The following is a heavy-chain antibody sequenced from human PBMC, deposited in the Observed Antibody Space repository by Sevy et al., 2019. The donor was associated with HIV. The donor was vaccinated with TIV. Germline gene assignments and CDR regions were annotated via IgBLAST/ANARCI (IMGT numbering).Heavy chain of an antibody. CDR1: GYTFTSYY. D-gene: IGHD3-9*01. J-gene: IGHJ4*02. CDR2: INPSGGST. CDR3: ARDSDNYDILTGYYPFDY. V-gene: IGHV1-46*01. Sequence: ASVKVSCKASGYTFTSYYMHWVRQAPGQGLEWMGIINPSGGSTSYSQKFQGRVTMTRDTSTSTVYMELSSLRSEDTAVYYCARDSDNYDILTGYYPFDYWGQRTLVTDSS.